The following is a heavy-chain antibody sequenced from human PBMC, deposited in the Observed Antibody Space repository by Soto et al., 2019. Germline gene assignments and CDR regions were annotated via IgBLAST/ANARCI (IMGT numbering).Heavy chain of an antibody. V-gene: IGHV4-31*03. D-gene: IGHD5-18*01. Sequence: QVQLQESGPGLVKPSQTLSLTCTVSGGSISSGGYYWSWIRQHPGKGLEWIGYIYYSGSTYYNPSPKSRVTISVDTSKNHFSLKLSSVTAADTAVYYCARDTAMPFYGMDVWGQGTTVTVSS. CDR1: GGSISSGGYY. J-gene: IGHJ6*02. CDR3: ARDTAMPFYGMDV. CDR2: IYYSGST.